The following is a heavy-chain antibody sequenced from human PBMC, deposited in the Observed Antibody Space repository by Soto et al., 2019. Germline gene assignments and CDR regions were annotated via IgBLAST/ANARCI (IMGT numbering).Heavy chain of an antibody. J-gene: IGHJ1*01. CDR2: INPNNGGT. CDR1: GYTFIGYY. Sequence: QVRLVQSGAEVKRPGGSVRVSCETSGYTFIGYYVHWVRQAPGQGLEWMGWINPNNGGTKYSQKFQGRVTMTRDTSINTAYMELSRLTTDDTAVYYCARRRGNYPITEFLQYWGQGTLVTVSS. CDR3: ARRRGNYPITEFLQY. D-gene: IGHD3-10*01. V-gene: IGHV1-2*02.